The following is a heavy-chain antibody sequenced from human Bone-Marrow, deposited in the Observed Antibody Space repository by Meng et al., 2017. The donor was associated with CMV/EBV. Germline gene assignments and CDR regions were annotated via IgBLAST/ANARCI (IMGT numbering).Heavy chain of an antibody. CDR1: GFIFSSYA. CDR2: ISGSGGST. CDR3: ANTRGRITMIVVATRYVGYFDY. Sequence: GESLKISCAASGFIFSSYAMSWVRQAPGKGLEWVSAISGSGGSTYYADSVKGRFTISRDNSKNTLYLQMNSLRAEDTAVYYCANTRGRITMIVVATRYVGYFDYWGQGTLVTVSS. J-gene: IGHJ4*02. D-gene: IGHD3-22*01. V-gene: IGHV3-23*01.